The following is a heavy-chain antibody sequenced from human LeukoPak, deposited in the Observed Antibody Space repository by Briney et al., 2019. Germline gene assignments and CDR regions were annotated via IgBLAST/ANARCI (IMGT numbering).Heavy chain of an antibody. D-gene: IGHD3-3*01. CDR1: GGTFSSYA. V-gene: IGHV1-69*13. J-gene: IGHJ4*02. CDR3: ARGTSGYPMYYFDY. CDR2: IIPIFGTA. Sequence: ASVKVSCKASGGTFSSYAISWVRQAPGQGLEWMGGIIPIFGTANYAQKFQGRVTITADESTSTAYMELSSLRSEDTAVYYCARGTSGYPMYYFDYWGQGTLDTVSS.